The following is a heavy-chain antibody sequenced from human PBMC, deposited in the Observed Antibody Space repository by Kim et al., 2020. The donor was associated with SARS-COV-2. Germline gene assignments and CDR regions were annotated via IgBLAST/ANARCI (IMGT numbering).Heavy chain of an antibody. Sequence: GGSLRLSCAASGFTFSSYSMNWVRQAPGKGLEWVSYISSSSSTIYYADSVKGRFTISRDNVKNSLYLQMNSLRAEDTAVYYCARGRGGYSYGSFDYWGQGTLVTVSS. D-gene: IGHD5-18*01. CDR2: ISSSSSTI. J-gene: IGHJ4*02. CDR1: GFTFSSYS. CDR3: ARGRGGYSYGSFDY. V-gene: IGHV3-48*04.